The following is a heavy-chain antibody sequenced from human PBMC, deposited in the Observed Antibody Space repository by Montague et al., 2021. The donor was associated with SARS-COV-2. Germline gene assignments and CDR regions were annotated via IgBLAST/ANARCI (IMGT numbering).Heavy chain of an antibody. CDR3: AREHWENYYDFWSGTNLASDYPYYGMDV. D-gene: IGHD3-3*01. Sequence: SETLSLTCTVSGYSISDGYYWVWSRQPPGKGLEWIGNIFQSGTTYYNPPLERRSTMSVDTSKNQFSLKLSSVTAADTAVYYCAREHWENYYDFWSGTNLASDYPYYGMDVWGQGTTVTVSS. V-gene: IGHV4-38-2*02. CDR1: GYSISDGYY. CDR2: IFQSGTT. J-gene: IGHJ6*02.